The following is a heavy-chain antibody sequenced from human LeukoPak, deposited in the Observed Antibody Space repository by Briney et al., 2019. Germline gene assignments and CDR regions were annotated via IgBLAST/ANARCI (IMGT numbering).Heavy chain of an antibody. Sequence: GGSLRLSCAASGFTFSSYAMHWVRQAPGKGLEWVAVISYDGSNKYYADSVKGRFTISRDNSKNTLYLQMNSLRAEDTAVYYCAKDLGGSYYDNLGYFDYWGQGTLVTVSS. CDR1: GFTFSSYA. V-gene: IGHV3-30*04. CDR2: ISYDGSNK. J-gene: IGHJ4*02. D-gene: IGHD1-26*01. CDR3: AKDLGGSYYDNLGYFDY.